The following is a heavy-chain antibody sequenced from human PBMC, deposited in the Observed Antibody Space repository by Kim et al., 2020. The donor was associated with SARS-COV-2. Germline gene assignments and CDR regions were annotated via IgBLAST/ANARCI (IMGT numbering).Heavy chain of an antibody. Sequence: GGTNYAQKCQGRGTRTRDTSISTAYMELSRLRSDDTAVYYCARGPGELHYWGQGTLVTVSS. D-gene: IGHD1-26*01. J-gene: IGHJ4*02. V-gene: IGHV1-2*02. CDR3: ARGPGELHY. CDR2: GGT.